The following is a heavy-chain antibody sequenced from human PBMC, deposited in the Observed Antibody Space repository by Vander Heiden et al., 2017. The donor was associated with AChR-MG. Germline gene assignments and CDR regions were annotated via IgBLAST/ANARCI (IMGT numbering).Heavy chain of an antibody. Sequence: QVQLVESGGGVVQPGRSLRLSCAASGFTFSSYGLHWVRQAPGKGLEWVAVIWYDGSNKYYADSVKGRFTISRDNSKNTLYLQMNSLRAEDTAVYHCARDQGDYIWGSYRYRWFDPWGQGTLVTVSS. CDR3: ARDQGDYIWGSYRYRWFDP. CDR2: IWYDGSNK. V-gene: IGHV3-33*01. D-gene: IGHD3-16*02. J-gene: IGHJ5*02. CDR1: GFTFSSYG.